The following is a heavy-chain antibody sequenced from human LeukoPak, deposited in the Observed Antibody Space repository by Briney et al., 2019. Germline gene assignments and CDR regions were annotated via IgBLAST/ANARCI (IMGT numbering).Heavy chain of an antibody. D-gene: IGHD4-17*01. J-gene: IGHJ4*02. CDR3: ARGTTVTTSFDY. V-gene: IGHV1-46*01. CDR1: GYTFTSYY. Sequence: ASVKVSCKASGYTFTSYYMHWVRQAPGQGLEWMGIINPSGGSTSYAQKFQGRVTMTRDMPTSTVYMELSSLRSEDTAVYYCARGTTVTTSFDYWGQGTLVTVSS. CDR2: INPSGGST.